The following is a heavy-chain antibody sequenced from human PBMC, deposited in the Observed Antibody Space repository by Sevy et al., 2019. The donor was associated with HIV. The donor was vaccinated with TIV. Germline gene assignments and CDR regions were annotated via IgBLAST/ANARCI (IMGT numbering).Heavy chain of an antibody. CDR2: IYYSGST. D-gene: IGHD3-3*01. Sequence: SETLSLTCTVSGGSISSYYWSWIRQPPGKGLEWIGYIYYSGSTNYNPSLKSRVTISVDTSKNQFSLKLSSVTAADTAVYYCALNPSSDFWSGYYHWGQRTLVTVSS. J-gene: IGHJ5*02. CDR3: ALNPSSDFWSGYYH. V-gene: IGHV4-59*01. CDR1: GGSISSYY.